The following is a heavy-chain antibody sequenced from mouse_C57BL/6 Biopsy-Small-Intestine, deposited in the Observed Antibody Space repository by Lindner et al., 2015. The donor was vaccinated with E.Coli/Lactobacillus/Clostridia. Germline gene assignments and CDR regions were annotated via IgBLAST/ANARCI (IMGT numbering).Heavy chain of an antibody. D-gene: IGHD2-5*01. Sequence: VQLQESGAELARPGTSLNLSCKASGYTFTSYGISWVKQRTGQGLEWIGEIYPRSGNTYYNENFKGKASLTADESSNTAYMDLRSLTSVDSAVYFCARSLSNYMGYYFDYWGQGTTLTVSS. CDR1: GYTFTSYG. J-gene: IGHJ2*01. V-gene: IGHV1-81*01. CDR3: ARSLSNYMGYYFDY. CDR2: IYPRSGNT.